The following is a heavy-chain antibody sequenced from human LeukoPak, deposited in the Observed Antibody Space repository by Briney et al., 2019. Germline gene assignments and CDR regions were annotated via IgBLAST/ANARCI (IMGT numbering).Heavy chain of an antibody. D-gene: IGHD5-18*01. CDR1: GYSISSGYY. CDR2: IYTSGST. V-gene: IGHV4-38-2*01. J-gene: IGHJ4*02. Sequence: PSETLSLTCAVSGYSISSGYYWGWIRQPPGKGLEWIGSIYTSGSTNYNPSLKSRVTMSVDTSKNQFSLKLSSVTAADTAVYYCARGPARGYSYGFIDYWGQGTLVTVSS. CDR3: ARGPARGYSYGFIDY.